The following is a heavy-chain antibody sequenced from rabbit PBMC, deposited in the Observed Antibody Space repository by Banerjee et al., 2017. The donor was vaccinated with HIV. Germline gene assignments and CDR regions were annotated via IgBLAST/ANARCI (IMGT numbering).Heavy chain of an antibody. D-gene: IGHD6-1*01. Sequence: QEQLEESGGDLVKPEGSLTLTCTASGFSFSSGYYMCWVRQAPGKGLEWIACIGASGNDSVRYASWAKGRFTISKTSSTTVTLQMTSLTAADTGTYFCARGDDGDPSYGYALSLWGPGTLVTVS. CDR2: IGASGNDSV. V-gene: IGHV1S45*01. CDR1: GFSFSSGYY. J-gene: IGHJ6*01. CDR3: ARGDDGDPSYGYALSL.